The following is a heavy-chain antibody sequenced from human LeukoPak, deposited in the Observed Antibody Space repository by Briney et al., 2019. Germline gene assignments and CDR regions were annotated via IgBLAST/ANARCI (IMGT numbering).Heavy chain of an antibody. D-gene: IGHD6-13*01. CDR2: MNPNSGNT. V-gene: IGHV1-8*01. Sequence: ASVKVSCKASGYTFTSYDINWVRQATGQGLEWMGWMNPNSGNTGYAQKFQGRVTMTRNTSISTAYMELSRLRSEETAVYYCARERGIAAAGTLGGLGYWGQGTLVTVSS. CDR1: GYTFTSYD. CDR3: ARERGIAAAGTLGGLGY. J-gene: IGHJ4*02.